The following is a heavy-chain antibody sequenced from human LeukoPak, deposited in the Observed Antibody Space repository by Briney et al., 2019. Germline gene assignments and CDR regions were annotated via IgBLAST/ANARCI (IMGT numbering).Heavy chain of an antibody. Sequence: SGGSLRLSCAASGFTFSDYYMSWIRQAPGKGLEWVSYISSSGSTIYYADSVKGRFTISRDNAKNSLYLQMNGLRAEDTAVYYRARDSSYSGYGYFDYWGQGTLVTVSS. V-gene: IGHV3-11*01. D-gene: IGHD5-12*01. CDR2: ISSSGSTI. CDR3: ARDSSYSGYGYFDY. CDR1: GFTFSDYY. J-gene: IGHJ4*02.